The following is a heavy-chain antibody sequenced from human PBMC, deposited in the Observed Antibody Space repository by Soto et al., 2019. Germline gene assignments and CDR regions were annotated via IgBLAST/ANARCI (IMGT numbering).Heavy chain of an antibody. CDR3: AKVSVLRYFDWSRGWFDP. D-gene: IGHD3-9*01. Sequence: GSLRLSCAASGSTFSSYAMSWVRHAPGKGLEWVSAISGSGGSTYYADSVKGRFTISRDNSKNTLYLQMNSLRAEDTAVYYCAKVSVLRYFDWSRGWFDPWGQGTLVTVSS. J-gene: IGHJ5*02. CDR2: ISGSGGST. V-gene: IGHV3-23*01. CDR1: GSTFSSYA.